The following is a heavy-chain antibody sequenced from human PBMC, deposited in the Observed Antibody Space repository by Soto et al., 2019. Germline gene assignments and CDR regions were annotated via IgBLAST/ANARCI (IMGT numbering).Heavy chain of an antibody. Sequence: QVQLVESGGGVVQPGRSLRLSCAASGFTFSTYGMNWVRQAPGKGLEWVAVISYDGSNQYYADSVKGRFTISRDNTKNTLYLQMTSLRADDTAVYYCAKDRAGYDSYGFDVWGHGTTVTVSS. D-gene: IGHD5-12*01. CDR2: ISYDGSNQ. CDR3: AKDRAGYDSYGFDV. J-gene: IGHJ6*02. CDR1: GFTFSTYG. V-gene: IGHV3-30*18.